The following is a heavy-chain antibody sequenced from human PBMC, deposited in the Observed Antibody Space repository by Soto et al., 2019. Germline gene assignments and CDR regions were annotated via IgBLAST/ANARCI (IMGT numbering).Heavy chain of an antibody. CDR1: GGSFSGYY. D-gene: IGHD3-3*01. J-gene: IGHJ4*02. CDR3: ARRSGYYDFWSGYYTGHY. CDR2: INHSGST. Sequence: PLETLSLTCAVYGGSFSGYYWSWIRQPPGKGLEWIGEINHSGSTNYNPSLKSRVTISADTSKNQFSLNLSSVTAADTAVYYCARRSGYYDFWSGYYTGHYWGQGTPVTVSS. V-gene: IGHV4-34*01.